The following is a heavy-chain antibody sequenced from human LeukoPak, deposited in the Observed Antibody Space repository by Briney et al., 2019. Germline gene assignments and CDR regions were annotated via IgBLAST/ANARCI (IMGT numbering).Heavy chain of an antibody. Sequence: PGGSLRLSCAASGFTFNSYSMNWVRQAPGKGLEWVSYISSSSSTIYYADSVKGRFTISRDDGKNSLYLQMNSLRDEDTAVYYCARAGSGTNYLYFDYWSQGTLVTVSS. V-gene: IGHV3-48*02. D-gene: IGHD1-26*01. CDR2: ISSSSSTI. CDR1: GFTFNSYS. CDR3: ARAGSGTNYLYFDY. J-gene: IGHJ4*02.